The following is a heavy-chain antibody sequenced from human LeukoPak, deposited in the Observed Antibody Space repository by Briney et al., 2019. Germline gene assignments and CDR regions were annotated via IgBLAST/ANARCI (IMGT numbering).Heavy chain of an antibody. J-gene: IGHJ5*02. CDR3: AREVWGDCTNGVCIVNWFDP. CDR1: GFTFSSYW. CDR2: INHNGNVN. Sequence: GGSLRLSCAASGFTFSSYWMNWARQAPGKGLEWVASINHNGNVNYYVDSVKGRFTISRDNAKNSLYLQMSNLRAEDTAVYYCAREVWGDCTNGVCIVNWFDPWGQGTLVTVSS. D-gene: IGHD2-8*01. V-gene: IGHV3-7*03.